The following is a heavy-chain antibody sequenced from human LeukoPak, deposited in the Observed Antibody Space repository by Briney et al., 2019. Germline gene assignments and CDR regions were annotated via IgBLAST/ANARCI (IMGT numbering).Heavy chain of an antibody. CDR1: GGSISSSSYY. D-gene: IGHD5-18*01. CDR2: IYYSGST. V-gene: IGHV4-39*07. CDR3: ASRRYSYGTYASDI. J-gene: IGHJ3*02. Sequence: SETLSLTCTVSGGSISSSSYYWGWIRQPPGKGLEWIGSIYYSGSTYYNPSLKSRVTISVDTSKNQFSLKLSSVTAADTAVYYCASRRYSYGTYASDIWGQGTMVTVSS.